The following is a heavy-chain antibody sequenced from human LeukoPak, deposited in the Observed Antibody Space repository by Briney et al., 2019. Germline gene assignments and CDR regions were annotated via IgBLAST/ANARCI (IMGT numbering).Heavy chain of an antibody. CDR3: AREKYSSSSFTFRSSSWKY. J-gene: IGHJ4*02. CDR2: INPNSGGT. CDR1: GYTFTGYF. Sequence: ASVKVSCKASGYTFTGYFMHWVRQAPGQGLEWMGWINPNSGGTNYAQKFQGRVTMTGDTSISTAYMDLSSLRSDDTAVYYCAREKYSSSSFTFRSSSWKYWGQGTLVTVSS. V-gene: IGHV1-2*02. D-gene: IGHD6-6*01.